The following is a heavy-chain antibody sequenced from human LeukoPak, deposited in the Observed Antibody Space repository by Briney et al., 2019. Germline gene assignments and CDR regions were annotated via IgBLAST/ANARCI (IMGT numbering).Heavy chain of an antibody. CDR1: GFTFSSYS. V-gene: IGHV3-48*01. Sequence: GGSLRLSCAASGFTFSSYSMNWVRQAPGKGLEWVSYISSSSSTIYYADSVKDRFTISRDNAKNSLYLQMNSLRAEDTAVYYCAREKSVDSSSWFFDYWGQGTLVTVSS. D-gene: IGHD6-13*01. CDR3: AREKSVDSSSWFFDY. CDR2: ISSSSSTI. J-gene: IGHJ4*02.